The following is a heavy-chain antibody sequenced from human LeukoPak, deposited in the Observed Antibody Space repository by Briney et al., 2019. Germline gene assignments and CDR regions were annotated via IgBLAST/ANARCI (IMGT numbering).Heavy chain of an antibody. CDR1: GFVFSDHY. CDR3: TRSTGKSVLDY. CDR2: NRNRANSYST. D-gene: IGHD2-8*02. J-gene: IGHJ4*02. V-gene: IGHV3-72*01. Sequence: GGSLRLSCAASGFVFSDHYTDWVRQAPGEAPKWVGRNRNRANSYSTEYAASVQGRFTISRDDSKNSVYLQMNSLRTEDTAVYFCTRSTGKSVLDYWGQGVLVTVSS.